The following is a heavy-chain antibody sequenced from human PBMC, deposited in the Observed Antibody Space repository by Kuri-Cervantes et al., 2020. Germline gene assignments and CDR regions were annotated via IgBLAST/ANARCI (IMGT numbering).Heavy chain of an antibody. CDR1: GFTFSSYA. V-gene: IGHV3-30-3*01. CDR2: ISYDGSNK. D-gene: IGHD6-19*01. J-gene: IGHJ3*02. Sequence: GESLKISCAASGFTFSSYAMHWVRQAPGKGLEWVAVISYDGSNKYYADSVKGRFTISRDNSKNTLYLQMNSLRAEDTAVYYCARDLQSVAGDTWTDAFDIWGHGTMVTVSS. CDR3: ARDLQSVAGDTWTDAFDI.